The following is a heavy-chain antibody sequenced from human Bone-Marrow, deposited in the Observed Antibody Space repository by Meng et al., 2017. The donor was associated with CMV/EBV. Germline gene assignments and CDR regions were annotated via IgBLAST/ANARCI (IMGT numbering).Heavy chain of an antibody. CDR3: ARGCWGGSGSYIYYYYYGMDV. CDR2: MNPNSGNT. J-gene: IGHJ6*02. D-gene: IGHD3-10*01. V-gene: IGHV1-8*03. CDR1: GYTFTSYD. Sequence: ASVEVSCKASGYTFTSYDINWVRQATGQGLEWMGWMNPNSGNTGYAQKFQGRVTITRNTSISTAYMELSSLRSEDTAVYYCARGCWGGSGSYIYYYYYGMDVWGQGTTVTVSS.